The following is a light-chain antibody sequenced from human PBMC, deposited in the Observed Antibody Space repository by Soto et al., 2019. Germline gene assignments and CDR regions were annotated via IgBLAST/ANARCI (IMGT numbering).Light chain of an antibody. Sequence: EIVLTQSPATLSLSPGETATLSCRASQSVSTYLAWYQQKPGQAPRLLIFDASHRVTGTTARFSGSGSMTDFTLTISRLEPDDSAVYSCQHRRNTFTFGPGTKLEI. J-gene: IGKJ3*01. V-gene: IGKV3-11*01. CDR2: DAS. CDR1: QSVSTY. CDR3: QHRRNTFT.